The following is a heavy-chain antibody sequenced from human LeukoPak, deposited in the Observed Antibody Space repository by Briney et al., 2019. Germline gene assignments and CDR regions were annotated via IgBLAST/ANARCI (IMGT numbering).Heavy chain of an antibody. CDR2: VYYGGST. V-gene: IGHV4-61*01. Sequence: SETLSLTCTVSGGSIRSSYYYWSWIRQPPGKGLAWIGYVYYGGSTSYSPSLKSRVTISVDTSKNQFSLKLSSVTAADTAVYYCAGGRGCSGGSCYADYWGQGTLVTVSS. J-gene: IGHJ4*02. CDR1: GGSIRSSYYY. CDR3: AGGRGCSGGSCYADY. D-gene: IGHD2-15*01.